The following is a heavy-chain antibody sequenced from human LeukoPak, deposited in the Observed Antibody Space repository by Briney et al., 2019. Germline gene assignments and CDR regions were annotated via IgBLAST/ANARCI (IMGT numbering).Heavy chain of an antibody. V-gene: IGHV1-69*13. D-gene: IGHD2-2*01. J-gene: IGHJ3*02. Sequence: SVKVSCKASGGTFSSYAISWVRQAPGQGLEWMGGIIPIFGTANYAQKFQGRVTITADESTSTAYMELSSLRSEDTAVYYCARPSDIVVVPAAVDAVDIWGQGTMVTVSS. CDR3: ARPSDIVVVPAAVDAVDI. CDR2: IIPIFGTA. CDR1: GGTFSSYA.